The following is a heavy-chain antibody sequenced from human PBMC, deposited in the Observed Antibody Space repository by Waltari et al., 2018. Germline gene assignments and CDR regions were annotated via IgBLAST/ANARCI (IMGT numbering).Heavy chain of an antibody. V-gene: IGHV1-69*12. CDR1: GGTFSSYA. Sequence: QVQLVQSGAEVKKPGSSVKVSCKASGGTFSSYAISWVRQAPGQGLEWMGGINPIFGTANYAQKFQGRVTITADESTSTAYMELSSLRSEDTAVYYCARDRDIAARPQVYYYYGMDVWGQGTTVTVSS. D-gene: IGHD6-6*01. J-gene: IGHJ6*02. CDR3: ARDRDIAARPQVYYYYGMDV. CDR2: INPIFGTA.